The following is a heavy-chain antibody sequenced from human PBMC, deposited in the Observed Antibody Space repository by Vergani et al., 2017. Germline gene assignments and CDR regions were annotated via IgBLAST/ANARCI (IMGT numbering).Heavy chain of an antibody. CDR1: GFTFSSYS. CDR2: ISSSSSYI. J-gene: IGHJ4*02. CDR3: ARVFRAVDY. D-gene: IGHD3-10*02. V-gene: IGHV3-21*01. Sequence: EVKLVESGGGLVKPGGSLRLSCAASGFTFSSYSMNWVRQAPGKGLEWVSSISSSSSYIYDADSGKGRFTIPRDNAKNSLYLQMNSLRAEDTAVYYCARVFRAVDYWGQGTLVTVSS.